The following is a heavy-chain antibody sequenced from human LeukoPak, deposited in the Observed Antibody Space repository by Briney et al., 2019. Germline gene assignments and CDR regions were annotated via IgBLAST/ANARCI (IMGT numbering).Heavy chain of an antibody. D-gene: IGHD6-19*01. CDR3: ARGEQWLVRGYYYYGMDV. CDR2: MNPNSGNT. CDR1: GYTFTSYY. Sequence: GASVKVSCKASGYTFTSYYMHWVRQATGQGLEWMGWMNPNSGNTGYAQKFQGRVTMTRNTSISTAYMELSSLRSEDTAVYYCARGEQWLVRGYYYYGMDVWGQGTTVTVSS. J-gene: IGHJ6*02. V-gene: IGHV1-8*02.